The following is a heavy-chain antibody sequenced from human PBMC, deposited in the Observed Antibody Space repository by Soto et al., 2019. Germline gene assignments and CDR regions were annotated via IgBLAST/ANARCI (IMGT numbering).Heavy chain of an antibody. CDR3: AKDGVAHIPLYTSGSSYDH. CDR1: GFIFSSYA. Sequence: GGSLRLSCAASGFIFSSYAMSWVRQAPGKGLEWVSAISGSDGSTYYADSEKGRFTISRDNSRNTLYLQMNSLRAEDTAVYYCAKDGVAHIPLYTSGSSYDHWGQGTLVTVSS. D-gene: IGHD3-22*01. V-gene: IGHV3-23*01. J-gene: IGHJ4*02. CDR2: ISGSDGST.